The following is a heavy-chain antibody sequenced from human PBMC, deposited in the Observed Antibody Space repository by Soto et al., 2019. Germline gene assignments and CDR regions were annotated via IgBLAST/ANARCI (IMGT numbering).Heavy chain of an antibody. CDR2: VYYTGRT. J-gene: IGHJ4*02. CDR3: ARDYDYFDH. Sequence: LETLSLNCTVSGGSFKSGSYYCSWVRQPPGKGLEWIGYVYYTGRTSYSPSLKSRVTISADTSKNQFSLILTSVTAADTAVYYCARDYDYFDHWGQGSLVTVSS. CDR1: GGSFKSGSYY. D-gene: IGHD3-16*01. V-gene: IGHV4-61*01.